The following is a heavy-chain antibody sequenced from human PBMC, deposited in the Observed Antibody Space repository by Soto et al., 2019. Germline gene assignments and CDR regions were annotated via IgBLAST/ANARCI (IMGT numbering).Heavy chain of an antibody. CDR2: LSGGGGST. CDR3: ARERRYNHDYHMDV. J-gene: IGHJ6*02. CDR1: GFTFTAYA. V-gene: IGHV3-23*01. Sequence: SLRLSCAASGFTFTAYAMCWVRQAPGKGLEWVSCLSGGGGSTYYADSVKGRFTISRDNSKNSLYLQMNSLRAEDTAVYYCARERRYNHDYHMDVWGQGTTVTVPS.